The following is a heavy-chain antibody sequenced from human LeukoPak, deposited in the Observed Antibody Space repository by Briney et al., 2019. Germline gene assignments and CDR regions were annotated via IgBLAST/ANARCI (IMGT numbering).Heavy chain of an antibody. D-gene: IGHD4/OR15-4a*01. CDR2: IKQDGSEK. Sequence: GGSLRLSCAASEFTFSSYWMSWVRQAPGKGLEWVASIKQDGSEKYYVDSVKGRVTISRDNAKISLYLQMNSLRADDTAVYYCARVFGAGYSDYWGQGTLVTVSS. CDR3: ARVFGAGYSDY. CDR1: EFTFSSYW. J-gene: IGHJ4*02. V-gene: IGHV3-7*01.